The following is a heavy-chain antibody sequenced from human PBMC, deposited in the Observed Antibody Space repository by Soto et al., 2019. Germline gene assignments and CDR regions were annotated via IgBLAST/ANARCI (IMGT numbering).Heavy chain of an antibody. D-gene: IGHD2-2*02. Sequence: QVQLVQSGAEVKKPGASVKVSCKASGYTFTGYYMHWVRQAPGQGLEWMGWINPISGGTNYAQKFQGWVTMTRDTSISTAYMELSRLRSDDTAVYYCAREQVLGYCSSTSCYNYYYGMDVWGQGTTVTVSS. V-gene: IGHV1-2*04. CDR1: GYTFTGYY. J-gene: IGHJ6*02. CDR2: INPISGGT. CDR3: AREQVLGYCSSTSCYNYYYGMDV.